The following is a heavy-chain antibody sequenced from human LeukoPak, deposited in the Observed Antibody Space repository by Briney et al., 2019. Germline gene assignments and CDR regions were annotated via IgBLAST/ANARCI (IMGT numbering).Heavy chain of an antibody. V-gene: IGHV3-48*01. CDR2: ISTGSADR. J-gene: IGHJ5*01. Sequence: GGSLRLSCTASGFTFSDFSFSCVRQAPGKGLEWVSYISTGSADRKYADSVKGRFTISRDDATDSVSLLMNSLRGDDAAVYYCARDVGYCSGGNSYRWFASWGQGTLVTVSS. CDR1: GFTFSDFS. D-gene: IGHD2-15*01. CDR3: ARDVGYCSGGNSYRWFAS.